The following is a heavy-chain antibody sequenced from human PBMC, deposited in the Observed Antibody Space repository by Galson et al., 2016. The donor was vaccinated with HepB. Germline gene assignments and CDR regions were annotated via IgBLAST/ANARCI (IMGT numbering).Heavy chain of an antibody. D-gene: IGHD1-1*01. V-gene: IGHV3-23*01. CDR3: AGAWK. Sequence: SLRLSCAGSGLTFSKSNLGWLRQAPGQGLEWVSDLHGDGTTYYTDSVQGRFAISRDDSKNTLYLQMNPLRAEDTGIYYCAGAWKWAQGTMVTVSS. CDR2: LHGDGTT. J-gene: IGHJ3*01. CDR1: GLTFSKSN.